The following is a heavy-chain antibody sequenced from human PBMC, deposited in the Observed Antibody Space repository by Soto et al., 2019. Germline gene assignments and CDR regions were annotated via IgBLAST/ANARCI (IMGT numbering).Heavy chain of an antibody. J-gene: IGHJ4*02. CDR1: GFTFSSYA. CDR3: AKDYGEWLNIGYFDY. V-gene: IGHV3-23*01. CDR2: ISGSGGST. D-gene: IGHD3-10*01. Sequence: EVQLLESGGRLVQPGGSLRLSCAASGFTFSSYAMSWVRQAPGKGLEWVSAISGSGGSTYYADSVKGRFTISRDNSKNTLYLQMNSLRAEDTAVYYCAKDYGEWLNIGYFDYWGQGTLVTVSS.